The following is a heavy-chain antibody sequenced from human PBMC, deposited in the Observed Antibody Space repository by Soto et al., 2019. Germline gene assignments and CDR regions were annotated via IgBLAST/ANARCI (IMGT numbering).Heavy chain of an antibody. J-gene: IGHJ6*02. D-gene: IGHD5-12*01. CDR1: GFTFSSYA. CDR2: ISYDGSNK. Sequence: QVQLVESGGGVVQPGRSLRLSCAASGFTFSSYAMHWVRQAPGKGLEWVAVISYDGSNKYYADSVKGRFTISRDNSKNTLYLQMNSLRAEDTAVYYCARAYPDTWILYYYGMDVWGQGTTVTLSS. CDR3: ARAYPDTWILYYYGMDV. V-gene: IGHV3-30-3*01.